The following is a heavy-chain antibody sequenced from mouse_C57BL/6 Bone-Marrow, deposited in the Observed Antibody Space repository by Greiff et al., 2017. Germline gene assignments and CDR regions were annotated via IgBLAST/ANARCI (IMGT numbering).Heavy chain of an antibody. CDR1: GYTFTSYD. Sequence: VQLQQSGPELVKPGASVKLSCKASGYTFTSYDINWVKQRPGQGLEWIEWIYPRDGSTKYNEKFKGKATLTVDTSSSTAYMELHSLTSEDSAVYFCARDYGSSYWYFDVWGTGTTVTVSS. D-gene: IGHD1-1*01. J-gene: IGHJ1*03. CDR3: ARDYGSSYWYFDV. V-gene: IGHV1-85*01. CDR2: IYPRDGST.